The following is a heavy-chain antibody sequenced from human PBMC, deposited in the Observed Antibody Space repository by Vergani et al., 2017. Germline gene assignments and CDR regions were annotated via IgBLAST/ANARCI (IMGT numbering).Heavy chain of an antibody. CDR2: IVQSGSP. V-gene: IGHV4-30-2*01. D-gene: IGHD3-10*01. Sequence: QLQLQESGSGLVKPSQTLSLNCAASGGSISSGAFSWGWIRQPPGRGLQWIGTIVQSGSPDYNASLKSRVNISLDKSKNHFSLSLSSVTAADTAVYYCVRRNSVVRETDYFDYWGQGILVTVSS. CDR3: VRRNSVVRETDYFDY. CDR1: GGSISSGAFS. J-gene: IGHJ4*02.